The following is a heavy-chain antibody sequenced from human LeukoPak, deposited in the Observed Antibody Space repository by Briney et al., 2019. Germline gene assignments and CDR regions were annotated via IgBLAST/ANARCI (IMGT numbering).Heavy chain of an antibody. V-gene: IGHV3-7*01. CDR2: IKEDGGET. CDR1: GFSLSGDW. CDR3: ARPVNRLFLF. Sequence: GGSLRLSCVGSGFSLSGDWMTWVRQAPGTGLEWVANIKEDGGETYYVDSVKGRFTIPRDNAKNSLYLQMNNLRAEDTAVYFCARPVNRLFLFWGPGTLVTVSS. J-gene: IGHJ4*02. D-gene: IGHD2-21*01.